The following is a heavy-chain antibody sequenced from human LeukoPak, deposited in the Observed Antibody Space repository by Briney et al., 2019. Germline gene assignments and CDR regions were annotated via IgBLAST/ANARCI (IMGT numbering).Heavy chain of an antibody. J-gene: IGHJ6*03. CDR2: INPNSGGT. D-gene: IGHD2-2*01. CDR3: ARENVVVPAAVYYMDV. V-gene: IGHV1-2*02. Sequence: ASVKVSCKASGYTFTGYYMHWVRQAPGQGLESMGWINPNSGGTNYAQKFQGRVTMTRDTSISTAYMELSRLKSDDTAVYYCARENVVVPAAVYYMDVWGKGTTVTVSS. CDR1: GYTFTGYY.